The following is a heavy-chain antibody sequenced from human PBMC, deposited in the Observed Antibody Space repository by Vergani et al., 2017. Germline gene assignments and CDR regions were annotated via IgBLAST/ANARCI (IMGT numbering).Heavy chain of an antibody. Sequence: QVQLQESGPGLVKPSETLTLTCDVSDSSIMTNPYWGWFRQSPGKGLEWIGCIHHSGDTHYNSSLKSLVSISIVSSSKFSLSLTSVTAADTAIYYCARHRGSGGFFPSSYFYGMGVWGHGTTVTVSS. CDR3: ARHRGSGGFFPSSYFYGMGV. CDR1: DSSIMTNPY. V-gene: IGHV4-38-2*01. J-gene: IGHJ6*02. D-gene: IGHD3-10*01. CDR2: IHHSGDT.